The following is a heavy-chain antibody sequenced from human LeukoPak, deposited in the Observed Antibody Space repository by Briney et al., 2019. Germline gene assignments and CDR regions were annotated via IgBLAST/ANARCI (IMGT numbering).Heavy chain of an antibody. Sequence: GRSLRLSCAASGFTFSSYGMHWVRQAPGKGLEWVAVIWYDGSNKYYADSVKGRFTISRDNSKNTLYLQMNSLRAEDTAVYYCARDLRIYYFDYWGQGTLVTVSS. V-gene: IGHV3-33*01. J-gene: IGHJ4*02. D-gene: IGHD3-10*01. CDR1: GFTFSSYG. CDR2: IWYDGSNK. CDR3: ARDLRIYYFDY.